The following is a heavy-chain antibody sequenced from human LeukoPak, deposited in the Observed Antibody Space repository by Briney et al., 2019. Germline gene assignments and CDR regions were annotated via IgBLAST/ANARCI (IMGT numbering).Heavy chain of an antibody. D-gene: IGHD6-25*01. J-gene: IGHJ5*02. CDR2: IIRCGGRK. CDR3: AKGKSSGAVDWFDP. V-gene: IGHV3-23*01. CDR1: GLTFGNYA. Sequence: GGSLSLSCACPGLTFGNYAMTGVRPAPGKGPEWVSAIIRCGGRKFYADPVRGRFTVARDNSKNTLYLQMDSLRGEDTALYYCAKGKSSGAVDWFDPWGQGTLVTVSS.